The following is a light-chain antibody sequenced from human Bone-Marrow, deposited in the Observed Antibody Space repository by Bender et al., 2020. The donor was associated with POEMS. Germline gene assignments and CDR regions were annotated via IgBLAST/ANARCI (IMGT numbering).Light chain of an antibody. CDR3: SSYAGGNDVVV. CDR1: SSDVGNYNL. CDR2: EVS. Sequence: QSALTQPASVSASPGQSITISCTGTSSDVGNYNLVSWYQQHPGKAPKLIIYEVSKRPSGVPDRFSGSKSGNMASLTVSGLQPDDEAQYYCSSYAGGNDVVVFGGGTRLTVL. V-gene: IGLV2-8*01. J-gene: IGLJ3*02.